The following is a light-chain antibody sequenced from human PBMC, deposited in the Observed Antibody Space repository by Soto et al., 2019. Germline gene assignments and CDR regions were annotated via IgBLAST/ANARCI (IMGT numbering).Light chain of an antibody. CDR2: AAS. Sequence: DIQMTQSPSSVSASVGDRDTITCLASQGSSSWLAWYQQKPGKAPKLLIYAASSLQSGVPSRFSGSGSGTDFTLTISSLQPEDFATYYCQQANSFPLTCGQGTRLEIK. CDR1: QGSSSW. V-gene: IGKV1D-12*01. J-gene: IGKJ5*01. CDR3: QQANSFPLT.